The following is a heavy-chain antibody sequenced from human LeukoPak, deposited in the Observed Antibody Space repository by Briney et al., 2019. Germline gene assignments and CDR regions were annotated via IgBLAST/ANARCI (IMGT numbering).Heavy chain of an antibody. D-gene: IGHD6-19*01. CDR2: ISHEGGYQ. Sequence: GGSLRLSCAASGFSFSSYGIHWVRQAPGKGLERVAVISHEGGYQNYADSVKGRFTISRDNSKNMVFLQMNSLSAEDTAVYYCARTREEWQVLDYWGQGTLVTVSS. CDR3: ARTREEWQVLDY. CDR1: GFSFSSYG. J-gene: IGHJ4*02. V-gene: IGHV3-30*03.